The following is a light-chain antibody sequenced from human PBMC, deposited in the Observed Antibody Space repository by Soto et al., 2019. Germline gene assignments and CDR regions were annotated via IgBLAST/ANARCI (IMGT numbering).Light chain of an antibody. V-gene: IGLV2-14*01. J-gene: IGLJ2*01. CDR2: DVS. Sequence: QSALTQPASVSGSPGQSITISCTGTSSDVGGYNYVSWYQQHPGKPPKLMIYDVSNRASGVSNRFSGSKSGNTASLTISGLQAEDEADYYCSSYTRSTFVVFGGGTKLTVL. CDR3: SSYTRSTFVV. CDR1: SSDVGGYNY.